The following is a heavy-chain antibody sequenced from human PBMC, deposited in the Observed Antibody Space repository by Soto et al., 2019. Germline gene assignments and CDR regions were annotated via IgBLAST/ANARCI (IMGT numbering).Heavy chain of an antibody. CDR3: AKDPRDCSSTSCPSDYYYYYGMDV. D-gene: IGHD2-2*01. V-gene: IGHV3-30*18. CDR1: GFTFSSYG. Sequence: GGSLRLSCAASGFTFSSYGMHWVRQAPGKGLEWVAVISYDGSNKYYADSVKGRFTISRDNSKNTLYLQMNSLRAEDTAVYYCAKDPRDCSSTSCPSDYYYYYGMDVWGQGTTVTVSS. J-gene: IGHJ6*02. CDR2: ISYDGSNK.